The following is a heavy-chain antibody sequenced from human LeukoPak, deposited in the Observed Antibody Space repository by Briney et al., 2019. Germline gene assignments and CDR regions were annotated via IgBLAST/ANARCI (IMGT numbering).Heavy chain of an antibody. CDR1: GGSISSYY. D-gene: IGHD1-26*01. Sequence: SETLSLTCTVSGGSISSYYWSRIRQPPGKGLEWIGYISYSGSTNYNPSLESRVTISVDTSKNQFSLKLSSVTAVDTAVYYCARDGVGASFDSWGQGTLVTVSS. CDR3: ARDGVGASFDS. CDR2: ISYSGST. V-gene: IGHV4-59*01. J-gene: IGHJ4*02.